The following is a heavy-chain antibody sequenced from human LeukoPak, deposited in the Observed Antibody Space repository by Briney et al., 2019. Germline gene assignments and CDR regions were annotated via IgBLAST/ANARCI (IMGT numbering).Heavy chain of an antibody. CDR1: GGSISSHY. CDR2: IYYSGST. V-gene: IGHV4-59*11. J-gene: IGHJ4*02. CDR3: ARGTGPFDY. Sequence: PSETLSLTCTVSGGSISSHYWSWIRQPPGKGLEWIGYIYYSGSTNYNPSLKSRVTISVDTSKNQFSLKLSSVTAADTAVCYCARGTGPFDYWGQGTLVTVSS.